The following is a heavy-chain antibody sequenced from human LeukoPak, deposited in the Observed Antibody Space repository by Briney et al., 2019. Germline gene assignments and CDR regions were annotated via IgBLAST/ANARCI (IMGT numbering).Heavy chain of an antibody. J-gene: IGHJ6*03. CDR2: IIPIFGTA. V-gene: IGHV1-69*06. CDR1: GGTFSSYA. D-gene: IGHD4/OR15-4a*01. Sequence: GASVKVSCKASGGTFSSYAISWVRQAPGQGLEWMGGIIPIFGTANYAQKFQGRVTITADKSTSTAYMELSSLRSEDTAVYYCASREGLTEQFQSLYYYYMDVWGKGTTVTVSS. CDR3: ASREGLTEQFQSLYYYYMDV.